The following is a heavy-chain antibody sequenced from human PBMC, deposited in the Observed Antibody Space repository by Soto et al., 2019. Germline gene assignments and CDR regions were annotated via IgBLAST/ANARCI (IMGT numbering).Heavy chain of an antibody. D-gene: IGHD2-8*01. CDR1: GDSVSTNSAT. J-gene: IGHJ5*01. V-gene: IGHV6-1*01. Sequence: SQTLSLTCAISGDSVSTNSATWDWIRRSPSRGLEWLGRTYYRSNWYTDYAVSVKGRITISPDTSNNHLSLQLNSVTPDDTAVYYCARLIGNSWLDSWGQGTLVTVSS. CDR2: TYYRSNWYT. CDR3: ARLIGNSWLDS.